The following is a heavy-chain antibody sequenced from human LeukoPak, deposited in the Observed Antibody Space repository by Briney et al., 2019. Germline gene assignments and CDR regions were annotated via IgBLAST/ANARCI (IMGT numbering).Heavy chain of an antibody. Sequence: GGXLRLSCAASGFTVSSNYMSWVRQAPGKGLEWVSVIYSGGSTYYADSVKGRFTISRDNSKNTLYLQMNSLRAEDTAVYYCATETYTLAAAGLDYWGQGTLVTVSS. CDR3: ATETYTLAAAGLDY. CDR1: GFTVSSNY. D-gene: IGHD6-13*01. CDR2: IYSGGST. V-gene: IGHV3-66*02. J-gene: IGHJ4*02.